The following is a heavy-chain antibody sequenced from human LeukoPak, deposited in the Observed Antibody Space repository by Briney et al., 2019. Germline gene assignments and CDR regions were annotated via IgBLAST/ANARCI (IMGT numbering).Heavy chain of an antibody. CDR3: ARDSHGGNRDFDF. CDR2: IYRSGST. Sequence: PSETLSLTCTVSGDSITTSTYYWGWIRQPPGKGLEWIGSIYRSGSTYYNPSLKSRVTTSVDTSKNQVSLKLSSVTAADTAVYHCARDSHGGNRDFDFWGQGTLVTVSS. D-gene: IGHD4-23*01. V-gene: IGHV4-39*01. CDR1: GDSITTSTYY. J-gene: IGHJ4*02.